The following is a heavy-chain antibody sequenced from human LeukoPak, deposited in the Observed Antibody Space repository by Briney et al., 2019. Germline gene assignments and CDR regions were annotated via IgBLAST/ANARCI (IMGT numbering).Heavy chain of an antibody. V-gene: IGHV4-34*01. CDR3: ARDKHSNYAPDYGMDV. CDR2: INHSGST. Sequence: SETLSLTCAVYGGSFSGYYWSWIRQPPGKGLEWIGEINHSGSTNYNPSLKSRVTISVDTSKNQFSLKLSSVTAADTAVYYCARDKHSNYAPDYGMDVWGQGTTVTVSS. D-gene: IGHD4-11*01. J-gene: IGHJ6*02. CDR1: GGSFSGYY.